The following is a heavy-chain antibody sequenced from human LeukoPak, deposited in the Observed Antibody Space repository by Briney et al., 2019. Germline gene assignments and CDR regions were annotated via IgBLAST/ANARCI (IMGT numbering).Heavy chain of an antibody. V-gene: IGHV4-34*01. J-gene: IGHJ4*02. CDR1: GGSFSGYY. D-gene: IGHD6-13*01. Sequence: SETLSLTCAVYGGSFSGYYWSWIRQPPGKGLEWIGEINHSGSTNYNPSLKSRVTISVDTSKNQFSLKLSSVTAADTAVYYCARPFPYSSSWYRGYFDYWGQGTLVTVSS. CDR3: ARPFPYSSSWYRGYFDY. CDR2: INHSGST.